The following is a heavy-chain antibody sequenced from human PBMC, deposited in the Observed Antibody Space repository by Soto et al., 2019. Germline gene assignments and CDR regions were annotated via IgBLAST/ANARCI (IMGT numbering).Heavy chain of an antibody. J-gene: IGHJ4*02. CDR1: AFTFSSYA. V-gene: IGHV3-23*01. CDR2: VSGSGDST. CDR3: AKGRASDCPGCTQDY. Sequence: EVQLLESGGGLAQPGGSLRLSCAASAFTFSSYAMSWVRQAPGKGLEWVSAVSGSGDSTYYADSVKGRFTISRDNSKNMLYLQMNSLRAEDTAVYDCAKGRASDCPGCTQDYWGQGTLVTVSS. D-gene: IGHD2-21*02.